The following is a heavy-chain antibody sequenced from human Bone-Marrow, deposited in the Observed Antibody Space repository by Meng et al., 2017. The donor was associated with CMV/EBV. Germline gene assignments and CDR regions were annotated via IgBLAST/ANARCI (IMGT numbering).Heavy chain of an antibody. J-gene: IGHJ4*02. CDR3: ARAGSGGYFDY. V-gene: IGHV3-69-1*01. D-gene: IGHD1-26*01. Sequence: GESLKISCAASGFTFSDYYMNWVRQAPGKGLEWVSSISSSSTIYYADSVKGRFTLSRDNAKDSLYLQMNSLRAEDTAVYYCARAGSGGYFDYWGQGTLGTVSS. CDR2: ISSSSTI. CDR1: GFTFSDYY.